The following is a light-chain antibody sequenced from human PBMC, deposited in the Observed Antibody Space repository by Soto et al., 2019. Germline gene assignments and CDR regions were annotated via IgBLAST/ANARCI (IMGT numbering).Light chain of an antibody. CDR2: GAS. J-gene: IGKJ4*01. CDR3: QHYGSLVLT. CDR1: QSVSSTY. V-gene: IGKV3-20*01. Sequence: EIVLTQSPGTLSLSPGERATLSCRASQSVSSTYLAWYQQKPGQAPRLLIYGASSRSTGIPDRFSGSGSGTDFTLTISRLEPEDFAVYYCQHYGSLVLTFGGGNKVDLK.